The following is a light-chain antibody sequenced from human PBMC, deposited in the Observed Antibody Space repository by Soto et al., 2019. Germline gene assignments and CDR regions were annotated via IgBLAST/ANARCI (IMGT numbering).Light chain of an antibody. CDR1: QSVLRGSNSKNL. V-gene: IGKV4-1*01. J-gene: IGKJ2*01. Sequence: DIVLTQSPGSXAVSLGETATIKCKSSQSVLRGSNSKNLLAWHQQKPGQPPKVLIYWASSREGGVPDRFRGSGSGTDFTLTITNVQADDVAVYYCQQYFTTPQTFSPGTKVEIK. CDR3: QQYFTTPQT. CDR2: WAS.